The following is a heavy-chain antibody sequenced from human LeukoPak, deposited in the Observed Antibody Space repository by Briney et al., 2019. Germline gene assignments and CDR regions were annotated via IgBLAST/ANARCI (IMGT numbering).Heavy chain of an antibody. J-gene: IGHJ4*02. Sequence: GSLRLSCAASGFTFSSYAMHWVRQAPGKGLEWLSYITSSSSIRYLADSVKGRFTISRDNAKNSLYLQMNSLRAEDTAVYYCAREGDGYNSPIDYWGQGTLVTVSS. V-gene: IGHV3-48*01. D-gene: IGHD5-24*01. CDR3: AREGDGYNSPIDY. CDR1: GFTFSSYA. CDR2: ITSSSSIR.